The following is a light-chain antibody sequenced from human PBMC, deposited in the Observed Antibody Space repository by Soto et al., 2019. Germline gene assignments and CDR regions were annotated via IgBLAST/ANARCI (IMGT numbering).Light chain of an antibody. CDR3: QQYYASPYT. J-gene: IGKJ2*01. CDR1: QSVLYSSNSKNY. Sequence: DIVMTQFPDSLTVSLGERATINCKSSQSVLYSSNSKNYLAWYQQKAGQPPKLLMYWASTRESGVPDRFTGSGSGTDFTLTITSLQAEDAAVYYCQQYYASPYTFGQGTKLEIK. CDR2: WAS. V-gene: IGKV4-1*01.